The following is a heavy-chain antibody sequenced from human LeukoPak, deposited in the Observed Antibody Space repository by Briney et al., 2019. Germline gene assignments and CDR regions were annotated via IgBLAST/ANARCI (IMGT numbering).Heavy chain of an antibody. D-gene: IGHD5-24*01. Sequence: GGSLRLSCAASGFIFSNYWMNWVRQAPGKGLEWVSYISSSSSTIYYADSVKGRFTISRDNAKNSLYLQMNSLRAEDTAVYYCARDYRVGYPYYFDYWGQGTLVTVSS. CDR1: GFIFSNYW. CDR2: ISSSSSTI. V-gene: IGHV3-48*01. CDR3: ARDYRVGYPYYFDY. J-gene: IGHJ4*02.